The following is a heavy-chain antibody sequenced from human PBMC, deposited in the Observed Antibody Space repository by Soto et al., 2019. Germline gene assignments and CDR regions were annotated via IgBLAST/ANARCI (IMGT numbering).Heavy chain of an antibody. D-gene: IGHD2-21*01. V-gene: IGHV3-15*07. CDR2: IKSKAGGGST. J-gene: IGHJ6*02. CDR3: SAGVVALTKCLDV. Sequence: GGSLRLSCAASGYAFSVAWMNWVRQAPGKGLEWVGRIKSKAGGGSTDYAAPVKGRFIISRDDSKNTLYLQMNSLEIEDTAVYYCSAGVVALTKCLDVLGQGTTVTVSS. CDR1: GYAFSVAW.